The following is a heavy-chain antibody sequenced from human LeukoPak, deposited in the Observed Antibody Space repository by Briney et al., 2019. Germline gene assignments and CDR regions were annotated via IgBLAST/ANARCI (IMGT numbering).Heavy chain of an antibody. J-gene: IGHJ6*02. CDR3: AKGKYQLPCFGMDV. CDR1: GFTFSSYA. D-gene: IGHD2-2*01. Sequence: GGSLRLSCAASGFTFSSYAITWVRQAPGEGLDWVSAISGSGGSTFYADSVKGRFTISRDNSKNTLYLQMNSLRAEDTAVYYCAKGKYQLPCFGMDVWGQGTTVTVSS. CDR2: ISGSGGST. V-gene: IGHV3-23*01.